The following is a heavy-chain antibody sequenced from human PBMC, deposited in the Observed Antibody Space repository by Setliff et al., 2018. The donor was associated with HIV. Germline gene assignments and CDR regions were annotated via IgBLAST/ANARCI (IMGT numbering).Heavy chain of an antibody. CDR1: GYTFTSYG. CDR3: ARDYYGSGSYFILDY. D-gene: IGHD3-10*01. CDR2: ISAYNGNT. Sequence: ASVKVSCKASGYTFTSYGMSWVRQAPGQGLEWMGWISAYNGNTHYAQKLQGRVTMTTDTSTSTAYMELRSLRSDDTAVYYCARDYYGSGSYFILDYWGPGTLVTVS. J-gene: IGHJ4*02. V-gene: IGHV1-18*01.